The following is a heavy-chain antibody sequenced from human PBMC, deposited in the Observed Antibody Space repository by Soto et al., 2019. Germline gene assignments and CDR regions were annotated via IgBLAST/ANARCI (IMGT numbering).Heavy chain of an antibody. CDR3: GRGVYYYGSRSYYGWWFDY. D-gene: IGHD3-10*01. V-gene: IGHV4-34*01. Sequence: SETLSLTCAVYGGSFSCYYWSWIRQPPGKGLEWIGEINHSGSTNYNPSLKSRVTISVDTSKNQFSLKLSSVTAADTAVYYCGRGVYYYGSRSYYGWWFDYWGQGTLVTVSS. CDR2: INHSGST. CDR1: GGSFSCYY. J-gene: IGHJ4*02.